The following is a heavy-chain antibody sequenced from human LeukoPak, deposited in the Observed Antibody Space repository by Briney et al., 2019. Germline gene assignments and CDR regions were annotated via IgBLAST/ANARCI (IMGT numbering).Heavy chain of an antibody. J-gene: IGHJ4*02. CDR2: IKHNGDDL. CDR1: GFTFISYW. V-gene: IGHV3-7*01. D-gene: IGHD3-16*01. Sequence: GGSLSLSCAASGFTFISYWMAWVRQAPGKGLEWVANIKHNGDDLNYVDPVEGRFTISRDNAQNSLYLHMTSLRAEDTVVYYCARELRTFDSWGQRTTVTVSS. CDR3: ARELRTFDS.